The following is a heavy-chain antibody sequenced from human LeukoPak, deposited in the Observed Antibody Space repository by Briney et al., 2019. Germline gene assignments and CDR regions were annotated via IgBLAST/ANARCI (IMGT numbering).Heavy chain of an antibody. D-gene: IGHD2-2*01. Sequence: ASVKVSCKASGYTFTSYDFNWVRQATGQRPEWMGWMSPNSGDTGYAQKFQDRVTMTRNTSISTAYMELSSLRSDDTAVYYCASGVVPAHYGMDVWGQGTTVTVSS. CDR2: MSPNSGDT. V-gene: IGHV1-8*01. CDR1: GYTFTSYD. CDR3: ASGVVPAHYGMDV. J-gene: IGHJ6*02.